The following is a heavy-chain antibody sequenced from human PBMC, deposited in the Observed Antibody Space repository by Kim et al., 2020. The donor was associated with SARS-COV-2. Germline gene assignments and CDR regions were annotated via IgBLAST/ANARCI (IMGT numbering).Heavy chain of an antibody. D-gene: IGHD3-16*01. J-gene: IGHJ4*02. Sequence: SETLSLTCTVSGGSTDSATDSWDWVRQPPGKGLEWIGSIYYTGSASYNESFRSRVTISVDTSKNQFSLRLRSVTAADTAISYCATQNFDYGFFPPYWGQG. CDR2: IYYTGSA. CDR1: GGSTDSATDS. V-gene: IGHV4-39*01. CDR3: ATQNFDYGFFPPY.